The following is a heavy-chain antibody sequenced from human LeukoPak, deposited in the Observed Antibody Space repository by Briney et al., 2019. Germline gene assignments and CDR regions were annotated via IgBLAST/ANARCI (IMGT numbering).Heavy chain of an antibody. D-gene: IGHD2-21*02. V-gene: IGHV3-30*02. CDR3: ARRGGGGDWGDFDI. CDR2: IRYDGSNK. Sequence: GGSLRLSCAASGFTFSSYGMHWVRQAPGKGLEWVAFIRYDGSNKYYADSVKGRFSISRDNSKNTLYLDMNSLRGDDTAVYYCARRGGGGDWGDFDIWGQGTMVTVSS. CDR1: GFTFSSYG. J-gene: IGHJ3*02.